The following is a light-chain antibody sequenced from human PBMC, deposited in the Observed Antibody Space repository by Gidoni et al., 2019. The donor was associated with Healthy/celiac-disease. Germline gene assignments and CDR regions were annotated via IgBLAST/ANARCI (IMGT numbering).Light chain of an antibody. CDR3: QQYFNTPYT. V-gene: IGKV4-1*01. CDR2: WAS. Sequence: DIVLIQSPDSLAVSLGERATINCKSSQSVLYSSNNKNYLAWYQQKPGQPPVLLIYWASTRESGVPDRISRSGSGTDFTLTISSLQAENVAVYCCQQYFNTPYTFGQGTKLEIK. J-gene: IGKJ2*01. CDR1: QSVLYSSNNKNY.